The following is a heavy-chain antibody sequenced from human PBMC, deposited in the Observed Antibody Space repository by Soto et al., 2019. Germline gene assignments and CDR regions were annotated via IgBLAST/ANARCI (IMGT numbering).Heavy chain of an antibody. CDR1: GFTFTTYT. CDR2: MSYDGSNK. D-gene: IGHD4-17*01. Sequence: GGSLRLSCAAPGFTFTTYTLHWVRQAPGKGLEWLALMSYDGSNKSYADSVKGRFTISRDNSRNTLYLQMNSLRADDTAVYYCARVGAYGDYGVDYWGQGTLVTVSS. V-gene: IGHV3-30-3*01. J-gene: IGHJ4*02. CDR3: ARVGAYGDYGVDY.